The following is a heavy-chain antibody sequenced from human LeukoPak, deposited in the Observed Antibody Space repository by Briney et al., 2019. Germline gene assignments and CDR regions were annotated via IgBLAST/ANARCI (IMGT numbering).Heavy chain of an antibody. D-gene: IGHD3-10*01. CDR3: ARDVGSGRVRFDY. J-gene: IGHJ4*02. V-gene: IGHV1-2*02. Sequence: AASVKVSCKASGYTFTGYYMHWVRQAPGQGLEWMGWINPNSGGTNYAQKFQGRVTMTTDTSTSTAYMELRSLRSDDTAVYYCARDVGSGRVRFDYWGQGTLVTVSS. CDR1: GYTFTGYY. CDR2: INPNSGGT.